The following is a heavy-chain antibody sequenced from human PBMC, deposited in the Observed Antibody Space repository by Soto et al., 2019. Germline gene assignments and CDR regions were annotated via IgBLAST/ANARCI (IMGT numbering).Heavy chain of an antibody. CDR1: GGTFSSYA. CDR3: ERDQAGLDY. CDR2: NIPIFGTA. D-gene: IGHD6-13*01. J-gene: IGHJ4*02. Sequence: QVQLVQSGAEVKKPGSSVKVSCKASGGTFSSYAISWVRQAPGHGLEWMEGNIPIFGTANYAQKFQGRVTIAADEPTSTAKTELRSLRAKDTAEDYCERDQAGLDYGGQGTRVSFSA. V-gene: IGHV1-69*12.